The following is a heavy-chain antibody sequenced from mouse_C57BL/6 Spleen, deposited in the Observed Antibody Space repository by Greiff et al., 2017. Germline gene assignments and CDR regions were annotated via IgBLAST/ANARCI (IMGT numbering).Heavy chain of an antibody. Sequence: EVKLLESGGDLVKPGGSLKLSCAASGFTFSSYGMSWVRQTPDKRLEWVATISSGGSYTYYPDSVKGRFTISRDNAKNTLYLQMSSLKSEDTAMYYCARRDYYGSSPFDYWGQGTTLTVAS. J-gene: IGHJ2*01. CDR2: ISSGGSYT. D-gene: IGHD1-1*01. CDR1: GFTFSSYG. CDR3: ARRDYYGSSPFDY. V-gene: IGHV5-6*02.